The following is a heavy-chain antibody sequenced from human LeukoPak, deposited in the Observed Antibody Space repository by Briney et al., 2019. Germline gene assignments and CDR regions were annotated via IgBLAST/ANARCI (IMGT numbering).Heavy chain of an antibody. CDR1: GGSISSSSYY. CDR3: ARVLRFSGSFDP. J-gene: IGHJ5*02. D-gene: IGHD3-3*01. CDR2: IYYSGST. V-gene: IGHV4-39*01. Sequence: SETLSLTCTVSGGSISSSSYYWGWIRQPPGKGLEWIGSIYYSGSTYYNPSLKSRVTISVDTSKNQFSRKLSSVTAADTAVYYCARVLRFSGSFDPWGQGTLVTVST.